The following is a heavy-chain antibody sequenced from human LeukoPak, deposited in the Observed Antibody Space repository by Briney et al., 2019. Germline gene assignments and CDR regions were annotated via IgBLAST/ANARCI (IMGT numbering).Heavy chain of an antibody. Sequence: SVKVSCKASGGTFSSYAISWVRQAPGQGLEWMGRITPILGIANYAQKFQGRVTITTDESTSTAYMELSSLRSEDTAVYYCARGITIFEDNWFDPWGQGTLVTVSS. J-gene: IGHJ5*02. CDR1: GGTFSSYA. CDR2: ITPILGIA. V-gene: IGHV1-69*04. CDR3: ARGITIFEDNWFDP. D-gene: IGHD3-3*01.